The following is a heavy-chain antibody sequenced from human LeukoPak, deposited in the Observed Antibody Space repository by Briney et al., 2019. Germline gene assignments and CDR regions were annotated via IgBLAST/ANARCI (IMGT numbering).Heavy chain of an antibody. D-gene: IGHD6-19*01. J-gene: IGHJ4*02. Sequence: SETLSLTCTVSGGSISSYYWSWIRQPPGKGLEWIGYIYYSGSTNYNPSLKSRVTISVDTSKNQFSLKLSSVTAADTAVYYCARTPGGWDDYWGQGTLVTVSS. CDR3: ARTPGGWDDY. V-gene: IGHV4-59*01. CDR2: IYYSGST. CDR1: GGSISSYY.